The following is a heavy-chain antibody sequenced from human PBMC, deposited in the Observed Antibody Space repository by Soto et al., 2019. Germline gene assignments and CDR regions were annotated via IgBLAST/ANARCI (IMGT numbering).Heavy chain of an antibody. CDR2: ISFDGSNK. CDR3: AKDEGYYYDSSGYYIPSYYFDY. V-gene: IGHV3-30*18. D-gene: IGHD3-22*01. J-gene: IGHJ4*02. CDR1: GFTFSSYG. Sequence: GGSLRLSCAASGFTFSSYGMHWVRQAPGKGLEWVAVISFDGSNKYYADSVKGRFTISRDNSKNTLYLQMNSLRAEDTAVYYCAKDEGYYYDSSGYYIPSYYFDYWGQGT.